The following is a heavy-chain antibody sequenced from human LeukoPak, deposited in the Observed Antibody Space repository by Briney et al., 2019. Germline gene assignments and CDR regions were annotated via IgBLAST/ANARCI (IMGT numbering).Heavy chain of an antibody. CDR1: GGSFSGYY. Sequence: SETLSLTCAVYGGSFSGYYWSWIRQPPGKGLEWIGSIYYSGSTYYNPSLKSRVTISVDTSKNQFSLKLSSVTAADTAVYYCARRRAVGMATRSVDYWAREPWSPSPQ. CDR2: IYYSGST. J-gene: IGHJ4*02. CDR3: ARRRAVGMATRSVDY. V-gene: IGHV4-34*01. D-gene: IGHD5-24*01.